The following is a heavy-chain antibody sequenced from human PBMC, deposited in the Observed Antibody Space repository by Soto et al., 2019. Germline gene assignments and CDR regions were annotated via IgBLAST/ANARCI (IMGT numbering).Heavy chain of an antibody. J-gene: IGHJ5*02. CDR3: ARGRIPATFVNSVRRWSDP. V-gene: IGHV4-34*01. Sequence: QVQLQQWGAGLLKPSETLSLTCAVYGGSFSGYYWCWIRQPPGKGLEWIGEINHSGSTNYNPSLNSRLTISVDTSKPQFSLELSSVTAADTAVYYCARGRIPATFVNSVRRWSDPWGQGTLVTVSS. CDR1: GGSFSGYY. CDR2: INHSGST. D-gene: IGHD3-16*01.